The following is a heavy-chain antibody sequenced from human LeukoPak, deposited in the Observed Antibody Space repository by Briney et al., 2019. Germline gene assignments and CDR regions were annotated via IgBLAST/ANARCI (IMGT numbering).Heavy chain of an antibody. CDR1: GYSFTSYW. CDR2: IYPGDSDT. D-gene: IGHD3-10*01. Sequence: GESLKISCKGSGYSFTSYWIGWVRQMPGKGLEWMGIIYPGDSDTRYSPSFQGQVTISADKSISTAYLQWSSLKASDTAMYYCARIPPDDCGSGSPRDYFDYWGQGTLVTVSS. J-gene: IGHJ4*02. CDR3: ARIPPDDCGSGSPRDYFDY. V-gene: IGHV5-51*01.